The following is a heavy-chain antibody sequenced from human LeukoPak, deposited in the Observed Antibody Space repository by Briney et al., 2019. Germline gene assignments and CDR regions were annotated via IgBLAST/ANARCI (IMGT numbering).Heavy chain of an antibody. Sequence: SQTLSLTCAISGDSVSSNSVAWNWIRQSPSRGLEWLGRTYYRSKWYNDYAVSVQSRVTINPDTSKNQFSLQLNSVTPEDTAVYYCGRDLCSSGSCYPVVWGQGTLVTVSS. CDR1: GDSVSSNSVA. CDR2: TYYRSKWYN. J-gene: IGHJ4*02. V-gene: IGHV6-1*01. CDR3: GRDLCSSGSCYPVV. D-gene: IGHD2-15*01.